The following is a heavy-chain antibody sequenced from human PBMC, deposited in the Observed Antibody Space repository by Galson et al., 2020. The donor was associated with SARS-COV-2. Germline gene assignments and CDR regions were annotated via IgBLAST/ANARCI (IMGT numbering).Heavy chain of an antibody. CDR2: ISYSGNT. V-gene: IGHV4-39*07. D-gene: IGHD3-10*01. Sequence: SETLSLTCTVSGGSISSTNYYWGWIRQPPGKGLEWIGSISYSGNTYYNPSLKSRVTVSVDTSKNQFSLRLSSVTAADTAVYFCARDQGAPLYYGSGSYQGWGQGILVTVSS. J-gene: IGHJ4*02. CDR1: GGSISSTNYY. CDR3: ARDQGAPLYYGSGSYQG.